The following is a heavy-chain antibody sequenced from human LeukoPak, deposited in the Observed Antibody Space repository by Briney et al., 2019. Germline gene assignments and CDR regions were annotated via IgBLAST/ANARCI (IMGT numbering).Heavy chain of an antibody. D-gene: IGHD3-22*01. V-gene: IGHV1-8*01. J-gene: IGHJ4*02. Sequence: WVRQATXQGLEWMGWMNPNSGNTGYAQKFQGRVTMTRNTSMSTAYMELSSLRSEDTAVYYCARESLAEYYDSSGYPLGYWGQGTLVTVSS. CDR2: MNPNSGNT. CDR3: ARESLAEYYDSSGYPLGY.